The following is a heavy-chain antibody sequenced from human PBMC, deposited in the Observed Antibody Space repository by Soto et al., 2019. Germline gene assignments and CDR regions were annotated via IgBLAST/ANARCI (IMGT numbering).Heavy chain of an antibody. CDR3: TRHEGGAAADRPLDY. D-gene: IGHD6-13*01. CDR2: IYYSGST. Sequence: SETLSLTCTVSGGYISSYYWSWIRQPPGKGLEWIGYIYYSGSTNYNPSLKSRVTISVDTYTNQFSLKMNAVTAADTAVYYCTRHEGGAAADRPLDYWGQGTLVTVSS. CDR1: GGYISSYY. J-gene: IGHJ4*02. V-gene: IGHV4-59*08.